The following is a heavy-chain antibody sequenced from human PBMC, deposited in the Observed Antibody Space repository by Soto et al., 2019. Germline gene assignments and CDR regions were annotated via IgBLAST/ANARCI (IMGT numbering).Heavy chain of an antibody. Sequence: ASVKVSCKASGYTFTKFHIHWVRQAPGQGLEWMGRIDPSGGVTSDAQKFQGRVTMTRDTSTSTAYMELSRLTSDDTAVYYCARGLERAPGIDYWGQGTLVTVSS. D-gene: IGHD1-1*01. CDR2: IDPSGGVT. V-gene: IGHV1-2*02. J-gene: IGHJ4*02. CDR1: GYTFTKFH. CDR3: ARGLERAPGIDY.